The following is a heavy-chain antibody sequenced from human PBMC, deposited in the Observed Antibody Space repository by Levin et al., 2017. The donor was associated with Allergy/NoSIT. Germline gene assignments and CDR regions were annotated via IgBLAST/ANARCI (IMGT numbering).Heavy chain of an antibody. CDR1: GFTFSTYW. D-gene: IGHD6-13*01. J-gene: IGHJ4*02. CDR3: ARAKGVGSWRSPFDY. V-gene: IGHV3-7*01. Sequence: PGGSLRLSCAASGFTFSTYWMNWVRQAPGKGLEWVANIKQDGSEKFYVDSVKGRFTISRDNAKNSLYLQMISLRAEDTAVYYCARAKGVGSWRSPFDYWGQGTLVAVSS. CDR2: IKQDGSEK.